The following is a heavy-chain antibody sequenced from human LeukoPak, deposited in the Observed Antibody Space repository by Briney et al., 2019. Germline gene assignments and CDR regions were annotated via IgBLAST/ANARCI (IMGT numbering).Heavy chain of an antibody. Sequence: SETLSLTCTDSGGSINNYYWSWIRQPPGKGLEWIGYIYYRGSTNYNPSLKRRVTFSVDTSKNQFSLKLNSVTAADTAVYYCARGGDYGDLRYFDYWGQGTLVSVSS. J-gene: IGHJ4*02. V-gene: IGHV4-59*01. D-gene: IGHD4-17*01. CDR2: IYYRGST. CDR3: ARGGDYGDLRYFDY. CDR1: GGSINNYY.